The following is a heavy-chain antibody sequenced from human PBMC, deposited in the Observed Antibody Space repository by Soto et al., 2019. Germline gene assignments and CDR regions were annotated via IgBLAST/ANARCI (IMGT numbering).Heavy chain of an antibody. D-gene: IGHD6-19*01. CDR2: IWYDGSNK. Sequence: QVQLVESGGGVAQPGRSLRLSCAASGFTFSSYGMHWVRQAPGKGLEWVAVIWYDGSNKYYADSVKGRFTISRDNSKNTLYLQMNSLRAEDTAVYYCARAYSSGWSSIAFDIWGQGTMVTVSS. CDR1: GFTFSSYG. CDR3: ARAYSSGWSSIAFDI. V-gene: IGHV3-33*01. J-gene: IGHJ3*02.